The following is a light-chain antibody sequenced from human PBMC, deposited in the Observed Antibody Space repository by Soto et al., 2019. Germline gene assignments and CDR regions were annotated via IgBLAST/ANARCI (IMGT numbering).Light chain of an antibody. V-gene: IGKV3-15*01. CDR3: QQYNNWPPWT. J-gene: IGKJ1*01. CDR2: AAS. CDR1: QSVGNN. Sequence: EIVLTQSPAALSVSPGERVTPSCRASQSVGNNLAWYQQRPGQGPRLLIYAASDRATDIPVRFSGSGSGTEFTLTISSRQSEDFAVYYCQQYNNWPPWTFGRGTKVE.